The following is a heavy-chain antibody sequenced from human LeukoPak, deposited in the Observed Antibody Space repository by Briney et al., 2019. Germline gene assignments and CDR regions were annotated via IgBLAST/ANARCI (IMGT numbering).Heavy chain of an antibody. D-gene: IGHD3-22*01. CDR1: GYTFTSYG. Sequence: ASVKVSCKASGYTFTSYGISWVRQASGQGLEWMGWISAYNGNTNYAQKLQGRVTMTTDTSTSTAYMELRSLRSDDTAVYYCARDRLGSSGSTLDYWGQGTLVTVSS. V-gene: IGHV1-18*01. CDR2: ISAYNGNT. CDR3: ARDRLGSSGSTLDY. J-gene: IGHJ4*02.